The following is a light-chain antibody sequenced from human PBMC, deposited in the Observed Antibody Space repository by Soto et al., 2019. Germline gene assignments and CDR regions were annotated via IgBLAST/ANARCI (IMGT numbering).Light chain of an antibody. CDR3: CSFAGDRMWV. V-gene: IGLV2-23*01. CDR1: SSDVGSYNV. J-gene: IGLJ3*02. CDR2: EGS. Sequence: QSALTQPASVSGSPGQSITISCTGTSSDVGSYNVVSWYQQNPGKAPKLMIYEGSKRPSGVSNRFSVSKSGNTASLTISGLQSEDEADYYCCSFAGDRMWVFGGGTQLTVL.